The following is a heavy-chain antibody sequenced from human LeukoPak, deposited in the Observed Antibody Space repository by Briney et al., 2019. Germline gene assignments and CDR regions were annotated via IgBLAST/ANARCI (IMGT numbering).Heavy chain of an antibody. V-gene: IGHV1-8*03. CDR2: MNPNSGNT. Sequence: ASVKVSCKASGYTFTSYDINWVRQATGQGLEWMGWMNPNSGNTGYAQKFQGRVTFTRNTSISTAYMELSSLRSEDTAVYYCARGLDDSSGYYADYWGQGTLVTVSS. CDR1: GYTFTSYD. CDR3: ARGLDDSSGYYADY. D-gene: IGHD3-22*01. J-gene: IGHJ4*02.